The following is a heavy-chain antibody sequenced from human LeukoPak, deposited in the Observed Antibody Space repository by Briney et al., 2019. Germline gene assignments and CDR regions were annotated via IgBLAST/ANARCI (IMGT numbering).Heavy chain of an antibody. CDR3: VLRGYYDSLTGYSYFDY. CDR1: GFTFTIYA. D-gene: IGHD3-9*01. Sequence: RGSMRLAWAASGFTFTIYAMSWVRQAPGKVLEWAASIIPSGGNTYYADSGKGRYTISRDNSKTTLYLQMNSLRAEDTAVYYCVLRGYYDSLTGYSYFDYWGQGTLVTVSS. CDR2: IIPSGGNT. V-gene: IGHV3-23*01. J-gene: IGHJ4*02.